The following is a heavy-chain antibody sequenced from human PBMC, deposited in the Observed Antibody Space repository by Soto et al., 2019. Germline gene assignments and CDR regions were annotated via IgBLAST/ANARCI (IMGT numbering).Heavy chain of an antibody. CDR3: ARDISGRGIAAT. V-gene: IGHV4-59*01. D-gene: IGHD6-13*01. J-gene: IGHJ5*02. CDR1: GGSISSYY. Sequence: QVQLQESGPGLAKPSETLSLTCTVSGGSISSYYWSWIRQPPGKGLEWIGYIYYSGSTNYNPSLKSRVTISVDTSKNQFSLKLSSVTAADTAVYYCARDISGRGIAATWGQGTLVTVSS. CDR2: IYYSGST.